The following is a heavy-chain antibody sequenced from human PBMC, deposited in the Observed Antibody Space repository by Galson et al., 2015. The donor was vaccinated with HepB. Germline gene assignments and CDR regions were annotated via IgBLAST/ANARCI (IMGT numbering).Heavy chain of an antibody. D-gene: IGHD3-10*01. J-gene: IGHJ4*02. CDR3: AKDVGRGVIMAYYFDY. CDR1: GFTFSSYA. CDR2: ISGRGGST. V-gene: IGHV3-23*01. Sequence: SLRLSGAASGFTFSSYAMSWVRQAPGKGLEWVSAISGRGGSTYYADSVKGRFTISRDNSKNTLYLQMNSLRAEDAAVYYCAKDVGRGVIMAYYFDYWGQETLVTVSS.